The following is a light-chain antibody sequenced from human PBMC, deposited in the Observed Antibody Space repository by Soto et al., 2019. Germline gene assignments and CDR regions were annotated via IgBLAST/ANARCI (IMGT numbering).Light chain of an antibody. Sequence: DSVMTQSPLSLPVTPGEPASISCRSSQSLLHSNGYNYLDWYLQKPGQSPQLLIYLGSNRASGVPDRFSGSGSGTDFTLKISRVEAEDVWVYYCMQALQTPPWTFGQGTKVEIK. V-gene: IGKV2-28*01. J-gene: IGKJ1*01. CDR3: MQALQTPPWT. CDR1: QSLLHSNGYNY. CDR2: LGS.